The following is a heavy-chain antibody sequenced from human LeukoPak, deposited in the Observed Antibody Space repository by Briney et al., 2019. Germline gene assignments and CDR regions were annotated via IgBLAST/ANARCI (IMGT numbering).Heavy chain of an antibody. Sequence: GGSLRLSCAASGFTVSSNYMSWVRQAPGKGLEWVSVIYSGGSTYYADSVKGRFTISRDNSKNTLYLQMNSLRAKDTAVYYCASVGDFWSGYSTAAFDIWGQGTMVTVSS. D-gene: IGHD3-3*01. CDR3: ASVGDFWSGYSTAAFDI. CDR1: GFTVSSNY. V-gene: IGHV3-66*01. CDR2: IYSGGST. J-gene: IGHJ3*02.